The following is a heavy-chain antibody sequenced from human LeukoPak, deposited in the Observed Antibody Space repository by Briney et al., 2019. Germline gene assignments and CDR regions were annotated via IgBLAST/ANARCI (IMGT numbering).Heavy chain of an antibody. D-gene: IGHD1-1*01. V-gene: IGHV1-69*04. CDR1: GYTFTSYG. CDR3: ARDRDRNETLDY. Sequence: GASVKVSCKASGYTFTSYGISWVRQAPGQGLEWMGRIIPILGIANYAQKFQGRVTITADKSTSTAYMELSSLRSEDTAVYYCARDRDRNETLDYWGQGTLVTVSS. CDR2: IIPILGIA. J-gene: IGHJ4*02.